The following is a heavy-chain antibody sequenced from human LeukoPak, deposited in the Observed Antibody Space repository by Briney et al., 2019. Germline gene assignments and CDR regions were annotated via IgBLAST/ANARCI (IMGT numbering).Heavy chain of an antibody. J-gene: IGHJ3*02. CDR3: ASSGSGWYGRGAFDI. CDR1: GFTFSSYW. D-gene: IGHD2-15*01. Sequence: GGSLRLSCAASGFTFSSYWMSWVRQAPGKGLEWVANIKQDGSEKYYVDSVKGRFTISRDNAKNSLYLQMNSLRAEDTALYYCASSGSGWYGRGAFDIWGQGTMVTVSS. V-gene: IGHV3-7*01. CDR2: IKQDGSEK.